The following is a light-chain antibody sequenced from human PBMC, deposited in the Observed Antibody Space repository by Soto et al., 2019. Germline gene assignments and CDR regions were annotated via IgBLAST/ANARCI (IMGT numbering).Light chain of an antibody. V-gene: IGKV1-5*01. Sequence: DIQMTQSPSTLSASVGDRVTITCRASQSISTWLAWYQQKPGKAPKLLIFDASSLQSGVPSRFSGSGSGTEFTLTSSSLQPDDFATYYCQQYDSYPELTFGGGTKVEIK. CDR2: DAS. CDR3: QQYDSYPELT. J-gene: IGKJ4*01. CDR1: QSISTW.